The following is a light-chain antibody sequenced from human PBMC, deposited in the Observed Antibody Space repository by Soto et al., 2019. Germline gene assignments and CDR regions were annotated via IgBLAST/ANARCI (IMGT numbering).Light chain of an antibody. CDR1: SSNIGNNY. CDR2: ENV. V-gene: IGLV1-51*02. Sequence: QSVLTQPPSVSAAPGQKATISCSGSSSNIGNNYVSWYQQLPGAAPKLLIYENVKRPSGIPDRFSGSKSGTSATLGITGLETGDEAVYYCGAWDSSLSAVVFGGWTKLTVL. CDR3: GAWDSSLSAVV. J-gene: IGLJ2*01.